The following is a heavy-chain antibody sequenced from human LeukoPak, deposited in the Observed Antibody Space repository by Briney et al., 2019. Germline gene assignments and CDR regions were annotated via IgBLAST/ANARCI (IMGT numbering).Heavy chain of an antibody. CDR3: ARSLGYCSSTSCYSAFDI. Sequence: SETLSLTCTVSGGSINSYYWSWIRQPAGKGLEWIGRIYTSGSTNYNPSLKSRVTMSVDTSKNQFSLKLSSVTAADTAVYYCARSLGYCSSTSCYSAFDIWGQGTMVTVSS. J-gene: IGHJ3*02. D-gene: IGHD2-2*02. V-gene: IGHV4-4*07. CDR1: GGSINSYY. CDR2: IYTSGST.